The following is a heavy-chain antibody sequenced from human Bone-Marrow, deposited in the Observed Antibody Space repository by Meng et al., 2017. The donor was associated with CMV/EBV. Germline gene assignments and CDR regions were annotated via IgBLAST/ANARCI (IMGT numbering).Heavy chain of an antibody. D-gene: IGHD7-27*01. Sequence: ASVKVSCKASGYTFTAHYFHWVRQAPGQGLEWMGWIHTHRGDTNYAQQSQGRGTLTSDTSINTGYMELTRITSDDTAVYYCARDNNRGPDYWGQGTLVTVYS. CDR1: GYTFTAHY. J-gene: IGHJ4*02. CDR3: ARDNNRGPDY. V-gene: IGHV1-2*02. CDR2: IHTHRGDT.